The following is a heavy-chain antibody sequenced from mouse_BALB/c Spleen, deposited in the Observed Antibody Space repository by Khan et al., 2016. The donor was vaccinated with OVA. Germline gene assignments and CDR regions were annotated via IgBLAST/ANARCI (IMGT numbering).Heavy chain of an antibody. CDR3: SPVGTYCVSFAY. Sequence: VQLKQSGPELVKPGASVKMSCKASAYTFTSYVMHWVKQKPGLGLEWIGNIYPFNDDTKYNEKFKGKATLTSDRSSSTAYMQLSSLTSEDSAVYYCSPVGTYCVSFAYWGQGTLVSVAA. CDR1: AYTFTSYV. CDR2: IYPFNDDT. V-gene: IGHV1S136*01. D-gene: IGHD1-1*01. J-gene: IGHJ3*01.